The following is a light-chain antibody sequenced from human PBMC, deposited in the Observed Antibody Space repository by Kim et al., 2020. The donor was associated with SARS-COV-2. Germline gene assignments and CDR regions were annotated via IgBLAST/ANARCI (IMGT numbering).Light chain of an antibody. CDR1: SLRRYY. CDR3: NSRDIGSDRGV. Sequence: SSELTQDPAVSVALGQTVRITCQGDSLRRYYVSWYQQKPGQAPILLIYGKNKRSSGTPDRFSGSNSGDTASLTITGAQAEDEADYHCNSRDIGSDRGVFGGGTQLTVL. J-gene: IGLJ3*02. CDR2: GKN. V-gene: IGLV3-19*01.